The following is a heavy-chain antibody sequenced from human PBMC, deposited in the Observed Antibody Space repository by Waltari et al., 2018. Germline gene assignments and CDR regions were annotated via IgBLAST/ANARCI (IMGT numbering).Heavy chain of an antibody. Sequence: QLQLQESGPGLVKPSETLSLTCTVSGGSISSRSYYWGWIRQPPGKGLEWIGSIYYSGSTYYNPSLKSRVTISVDTSKNQFSLKLSSVTAADTAVYYCARRMTTVTQNLLIYWYFDLWGRGTLVTVSS. V-gene: IGHV4-39*01. J-gene: IGHJ2*01. D-gene: IGHD4-17*01. CDR3: ARRMTTVTQNLLIYWYFDL. CDR1: GGSISSRSYY. CDR2: IYYSGST.